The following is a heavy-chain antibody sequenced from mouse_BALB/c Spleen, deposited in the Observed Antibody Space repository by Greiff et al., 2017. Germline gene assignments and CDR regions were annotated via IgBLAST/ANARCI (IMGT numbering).Heavy chain of an antibody. Sequence: VHLVESGPSLVQPSQSLSITCTVSGFSLTSYGVHWVRQSPGKGLEWLGVIWRGGSTDYNAAFMSRLSITKDNSKSQVFFKMNSLQADDTAIYYCAKSRDGTAMDYWGQGTSVTVSS. CDR1: GFSLTSYG. V-gene: IGHV2-5-1*01. D-gene: IGHD1-1*01. CDR3: AKSRDGTAMDY. J-gene: IGHJ4*01. CDR2: IWRGGST.